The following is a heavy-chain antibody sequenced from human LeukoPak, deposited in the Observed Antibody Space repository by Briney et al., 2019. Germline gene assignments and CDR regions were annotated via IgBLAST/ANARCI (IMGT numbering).Heavy chain of an antibody. Sequence: GASVKVSCKASGGTFSSYAISWVRQAPGQGPEWMGGIIPIFGTANYAQKFQGRVTITTDESTSTAYMELSSLRSEDTAVYYCASDYYDSSGSPFDYWGQGTLVTVSS. J-gene: IGHJ4*02. CDR3: ASDYYDSSGSPFDY. CDR2: IIPIFGTA. V-gene: IGHV1-69*05. D-gene: IGHD3-22*01. CDR1: GGTFSSYA.